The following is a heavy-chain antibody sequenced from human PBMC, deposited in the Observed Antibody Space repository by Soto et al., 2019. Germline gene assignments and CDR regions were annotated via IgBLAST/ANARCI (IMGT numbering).Heavy chain of an antibody. V-gene: IGHV1-18*01. CDR1: GYTFITSG. D-gene: IGHD6-19*01. CDR2: ISPANGDK. Sequence: QVELMQSGPEVKRPGTSVKVSCKASGYTFITSGINWVRQTPGQTLEWVGWISPANGDKKYARKYKDRVILTSETSTDTVYMELTNLRSDDTAVYFCARGRYFATTHSQWWYFDFWGRGTPVTVSS. J-gene: IGHJ2*01. CDR3: ARGRYFATTHSQWWYFDF.